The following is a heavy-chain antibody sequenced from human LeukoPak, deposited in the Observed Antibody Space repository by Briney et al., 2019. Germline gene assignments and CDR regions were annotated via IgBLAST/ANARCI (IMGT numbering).Heavy chain of an antibody. CDR1: GDSVSRNNAA. Sequence: SQTLSLTCAISGDSVSRNNAAWNWTRQSPSSGLEWLGRTYYRSKTYTDYAVSVKRRIIIDPDTSRSQLSLQLNSVTPEDTALDYCVRRQWNYIYYFDSWGQGTLVTVSS. CDR2: TYYRSKTYT. J-gene: IGHJ4*02. V-gene: IGHV6-1*01. D-gene: IGHD3-10*01. CDR3: VRRQWNYIYYFDS.